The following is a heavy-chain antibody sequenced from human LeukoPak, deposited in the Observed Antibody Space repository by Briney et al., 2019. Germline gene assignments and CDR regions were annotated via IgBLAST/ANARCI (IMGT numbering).Heavy chain of an antibody. D-gene: IGHD3-22*01. CDR2: IKTDGSIT. CDR3: AKHYYDSSGYRALSAFDI. Sequence: GGSLRLSCAASGFTFSSYWMCWVRQDPGKGLAWVSCIKTDGSITAYAGSVKGRFTISRDNSKNTLYLQMNSLRAEDTAVYYCAKHYYDSSGYRALSAFDIWGQGTMVTVSS. V-gene: IGHV3-74*01. CDR1: GFTFSSYW. J-gene: IGHJ3*02.